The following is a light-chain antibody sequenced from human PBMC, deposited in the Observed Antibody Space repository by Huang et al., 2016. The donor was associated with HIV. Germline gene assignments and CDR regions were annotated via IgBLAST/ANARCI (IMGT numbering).Light chain of an antibody. CDR2: DAS. CDR3: QQYDNLLYT. Sequence: DIQMTQSPSSLSASAGDRVTITCQASQDISNYLNWYQQKPGKAPKLLIYDASNLETGGPSRFSGRRSGTDFTFTISSLQPEDIATYYCQQYDNLLYTFGQGTKLEIK. CDR1: QDISNY. V-gene: IGKV1-33*01. J-gene: IGKJ2*01.